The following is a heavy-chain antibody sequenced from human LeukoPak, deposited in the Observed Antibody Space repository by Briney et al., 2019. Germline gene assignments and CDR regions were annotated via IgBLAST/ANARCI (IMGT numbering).Heavy chain of an antibody. CDR1: GFTFSRYA. D-gene: IGHD6-19*01. CDR2: IAYDEAKK. CDR3: AKAGIGVVGYFDY. V-gene: IGHV3-30-3*01. J-gene: IGHJ4*02. Sequence: GGSLRLSCAASGFTFSRYAMHWVRQAPGKGLEWVAVIAYDEAKKYHADSVEGRFTISRDNSKNTLYLQMNSLRAEDTAIYYCAKAGIGVVGYFDYWGQGTLVTVSS.